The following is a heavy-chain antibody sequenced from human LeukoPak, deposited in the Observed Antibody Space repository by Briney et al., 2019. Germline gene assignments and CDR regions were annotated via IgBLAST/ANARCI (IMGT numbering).Heavy chain of an antibody. CDR3: ARDIVVVPAATPARDYYYYYMDV. CDR2: INPSGGST. J-gene: IGHJ6*03. Sequence: ASVKVSCKASGYTFTSYYMHWVRQAPGQGLEWMGIINPSGGSTSYAQKFQGRVTMTRDMSTSTVYMELSSLRSEDTAVYYCARDIVVVPAATPARDYYYYYMDVWGKGTTVTVSS. CDR1: GYTFTSYY. V-gene: IGHV1-46*01. D-gene: IGHD2-2*01.